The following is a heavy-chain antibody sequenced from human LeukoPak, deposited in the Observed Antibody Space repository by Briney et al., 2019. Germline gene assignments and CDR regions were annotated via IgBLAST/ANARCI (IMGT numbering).Heavy chain of an antibody. J-gene: IGHJ6*02. D-gene: IGHD2-8*01. CDR1: GFTFSAYA. CDR2: ISSSSSYI. V-gene: IGHV3-21*01. Sequence: PGGSLRLSCEASGFTFSAYAMTWVRQAPGKGLEWVSSISSSSSYIYYADSVKGRFTISRDNAKNSLYLQMNSLRAEDTAVYYCARDLPHRLGYCTNGVCYPPDYYYYYGMDVWGQGTTVTVSS. CDR3: ARDLPHRLGYCTNGVCYPPDYYYYYGMDV.